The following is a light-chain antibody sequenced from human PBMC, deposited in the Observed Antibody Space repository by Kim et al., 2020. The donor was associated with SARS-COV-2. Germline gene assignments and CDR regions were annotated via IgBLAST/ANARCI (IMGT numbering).Light chain of an antibody. Sequence: EIVLTQSPGTLSLSPGERATLSCRASQSISSEFLAWYQQISGQPPRLLIFGASNRAAGIPDRFSGGGSGTDFTLTITRLEPADSAVYYCQQYTKLPLAYTFGQGTKLEI. CDR3: QQYTKLPLAYT. V-gene: IGKV3-20*01. J-gene: IGKJ2*01. CDR1: QSISSEF. CDR2: GAS.